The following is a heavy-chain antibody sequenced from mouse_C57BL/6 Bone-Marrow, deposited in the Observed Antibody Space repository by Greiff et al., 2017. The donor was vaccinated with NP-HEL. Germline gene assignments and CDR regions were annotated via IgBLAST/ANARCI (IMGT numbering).Heavy chain of an antibody. V-gene: IGHV5-9*01. Sequence: EVHLVESGGGLVKPGGSLKLSCAASGFTFSSYTMSWVRQTPEKRLEWVATISGGGGNTYYPDSVKGRFTISRDNAKNTLYLQMSSLRSEDTALYYCATAYQAWFAYWGQGTLVTVSA. J-gene: IGHJ3*01. CDR3: ATAYQAWFAY. CDR1: GFTFSSYT. CDR2: ISGGGGNT.